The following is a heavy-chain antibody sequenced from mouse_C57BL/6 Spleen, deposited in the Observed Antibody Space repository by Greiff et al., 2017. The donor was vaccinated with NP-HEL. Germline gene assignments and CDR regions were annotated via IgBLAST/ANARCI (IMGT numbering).Heavy chain of an antibody. CDR3: ARSYYSNQFAY. CDR1: GYTFTSYW. D-gene: IGHD2-5*01. Sequence: VQLQQSGAELVRPGSSVKLSCKASGYTFTSYWMDWVKQRPGQGLEWIGNIYPSDSETHYNQKFKDKATLTVDKSSSTAYMQLSSLTSEDSAVYYCARSYYSNQFAYWGQGTLVTVSA. V-gene: IGHV1-61*01. J-gene: IGHJ3*01. CDR2: IYPSDSET.